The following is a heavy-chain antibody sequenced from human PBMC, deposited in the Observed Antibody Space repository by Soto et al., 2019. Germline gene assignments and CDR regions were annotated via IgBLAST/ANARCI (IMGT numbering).Heavy chain of an antibody. J-gene: IGHJ3*02. Sequence: GGSLRLSCAASGFTFSSYAMSWVRQAPGKGLEWVSAISGSGGSTYYADSVKGRFTISRDNSKNTLYLQMNSLRAEDTAVYYCAKDRLYGDYANWGAFDIWGQGTMVTVSS. CDR2: ISGSGGST. D-gene: IGHD4-17*01. V-gene: IGHV3-23*01. CDR3: AKDRLYGDYANWGAFDI. CDR1: GFTFSSYA.